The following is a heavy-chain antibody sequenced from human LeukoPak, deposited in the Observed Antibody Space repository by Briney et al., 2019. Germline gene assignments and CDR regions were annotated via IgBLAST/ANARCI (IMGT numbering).Heavy chain of an antibody. CDR3: GRATTGDGSGYLSHYYFYFMDV. V-gene: IGHV1-69*05. Sequence: SAKVSCKASGGVFSSTAISWVRQAPGQGLEWMGGIIPISGTPNYAQKFQGRVTIITDESTSTVYMELSSLRSEDTAVYYCGRATTGDGSGYLSHYYFYFMDVWGKGTPVTVSS. J-gene: IGHJ6*03. CDR2: IIPISGTP. D-gene: IGHD3-22*01. CDR1: GGVFSSTA.